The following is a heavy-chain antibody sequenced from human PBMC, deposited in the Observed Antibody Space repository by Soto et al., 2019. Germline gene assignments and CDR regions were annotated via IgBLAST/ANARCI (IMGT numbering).Heavy chain of an antibody. V-gene: IGHV4-4*07. CDR2: IYTSGNT. D-gene: IGHD2-15*01. Sequence: QVQLQESGPELVKPSETLSLTCTVSGGSISSYYWSWIRQPAGKGLEWIGRIYTSGNTNYNPSLKSRVTMSVDTSKNQFSLKLSSVTAADTAVYYCAREEVGYCSGGRCYYYVMDVWGQGTTVTVSS. CDR3: AREEVGYCSGGRCYYYVMDV. CDR1: GGSISSYY. J-gene: IGHJ6*02.